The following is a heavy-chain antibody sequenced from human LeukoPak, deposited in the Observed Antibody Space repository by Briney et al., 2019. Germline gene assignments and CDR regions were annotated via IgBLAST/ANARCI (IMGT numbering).Heavy chain of an antibody. Sequence: GGSLRLSFAASGFTFSSYAMQWVRQAPGKGLEWVAVISYYGSNKYYADSVKGRFTISRDNSKNTLYLQMNSLRAEDTAVYYCARDLDGYSYGRDYYYYYGMDVWGQGTTVTVSS. D-gene: IGHD5-18*01. CDR2: ISYYGSNK. J-gene: IGHJ6*02. CDR1: GFTFSSYA. V-gene: IGHV3-30-3*01. CDR3: ARDLDGYSYGRDYYYYYGMDV.